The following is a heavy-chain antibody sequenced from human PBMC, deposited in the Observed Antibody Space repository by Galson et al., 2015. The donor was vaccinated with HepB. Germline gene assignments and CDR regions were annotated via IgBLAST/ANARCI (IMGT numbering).Heavy chain of an antibody. Sequence: SLRLSCAASGFTFSSYAMNWVRQAPGKGLEWVSAISGSGGSTYYAGSVKGRFTISRDNSKNTLYLQMNSLRAEDTAVYYCAKDLSRLYYYYGMDVWGQGTTVTVSS. J-gene: IGHJ6*02. CDR2: ISGSGGST. CDR1: GFTFSSYA. D-gene: IGHD6-6*01. V-gene: IGHV3-23*01. CDR3: AKDLSRLYYYYGMDV.